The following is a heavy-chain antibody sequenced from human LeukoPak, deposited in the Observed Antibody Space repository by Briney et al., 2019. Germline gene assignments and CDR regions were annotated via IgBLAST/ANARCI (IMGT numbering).Heavy chain of an antibody. CDR3: AREGLWAGSSWRDYFDY. V-gene: IGHV6-1*01. D-gene: IGHD6-13*01. J-gene: IGHJ4*02. CDR1: GDSVSSNSAA. Sequence: SQTLSLTCAISGDSVSSNSAAWNWIRQSPSRGLEWLGRTYYRSKWYNDYAVSVKSRITINPDTSKNQFSLQLNSVTPEDTAVYYCAREGLWAGSSWRDYFDYWGQGTLVTVSS. CDR2: TYYRSKWYN.